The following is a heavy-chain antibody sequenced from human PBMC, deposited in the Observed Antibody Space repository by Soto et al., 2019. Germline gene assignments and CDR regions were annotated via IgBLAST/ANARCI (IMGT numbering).Heavy chain of an antibody. J-gene: IGHJ4*02. CDR2: IYHIGST. CDR3: ARNHPQPRSFDY. Sequence: LSLTCAVSGGAISSNNWWSWVRQSPGKGLEWIGEIYHIGSTNYNPSLKSRVTMSVDKSTNQFSLKLSSVTAADTAVYYCARNHPQPRSFDYWGQGTLVTVSS. CDR1: GGAISSNNW. V-gene: IGHV4-4*02. D-gene: IGHD2-2*01.